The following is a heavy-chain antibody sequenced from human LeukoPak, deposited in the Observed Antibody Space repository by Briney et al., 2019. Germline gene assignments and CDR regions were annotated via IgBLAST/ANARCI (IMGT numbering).Heavy chain of an antibody. CDR1: GYILTGHY. Sequence: ASVKVSCRTSGYILTGHYLHWVRQAPGQGLEWMGWINPNSGDTNYAQMFQGKISMTADTSTSTAYMELRRLRSDDTAVYYCAKGFDAADYYWGQGGFDFWGQGTKVIVSS. J-gene: IGHJ3*01. V-gene: IGHV1-2*02. CDR2: INPNSGDT. CDR3: AKGFDAADYYWGQGGFDF. D-gene: IGHD3-16*01.